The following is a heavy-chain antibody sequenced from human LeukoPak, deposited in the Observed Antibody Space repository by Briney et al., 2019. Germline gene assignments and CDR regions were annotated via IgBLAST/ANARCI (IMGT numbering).Heavy chain of an antibody. V-gene: IGHV1-18*01. CDR2: ISAYNGNT. Sequence: ASXXVXXKXXXXXXXSYXISWVRQAPGXGLEWMGWISAYNGNTNYAQKLQGRVTMTTDTSTSTAYMELRSLRSDDTAVYYCARDLGGIAAADKADYWGQGTLVTVSS. CDR1: XXXXXSYX. D-gene: IGHD6-13*01. CDR3: ARDLGGIAAADKADY. J-gene: IGHJ4*02.